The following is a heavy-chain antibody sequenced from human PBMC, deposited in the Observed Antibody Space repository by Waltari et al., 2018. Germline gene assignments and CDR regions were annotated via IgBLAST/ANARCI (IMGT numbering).Heavy chain of an antibody. J-gene: IGHJ3*01. D-gene: IGHD1-26*01. CDR2: DIPIYGTP. V-gene: IGHV1-69*12. CDR3: AKREIGYAFYA. CDR1: GGTFGRYA. Sequence: VQLVQSGGEVKHPGSSVKVSCKASGGTFGRYAITWVRQAPGQGLEWLGGDIPIYGTPNYEAKFQGRVTLTADASTSTVYLEVRSLTSEDTAVYFCAKREIGYAFYAWGQGTMVTVSS.